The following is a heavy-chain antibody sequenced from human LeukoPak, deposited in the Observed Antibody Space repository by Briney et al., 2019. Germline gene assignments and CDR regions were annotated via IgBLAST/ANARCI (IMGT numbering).Heavy chain of an antibody. V-gene: IGHV3-23*01. D-gene: IGHD5-24*01. CDR3: AKKMTITGWLYYFDY. Sequence: GGSLRLSCAASGFTFSSYAMSWVRQAPGRGLEWVSAISDSGDSTYYADSVKGRFTVSRDNSKNTLYLQMNSLRAEDTAVYYCAKKMTITGWLYYFDYWGQGTLVTVSS. J-gene: IGHJ4*02. CDR1: GFTFSSYA. CDR2: ISDSGDST.